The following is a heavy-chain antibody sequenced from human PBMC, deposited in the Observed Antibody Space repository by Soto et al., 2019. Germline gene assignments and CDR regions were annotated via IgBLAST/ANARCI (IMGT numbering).Heavy chain of an antibody. V-gene: IGHV3-33*01. D-gene: IGHD5-12*01. CDR1: GFTFSSYG. CDR2: IWYDGSNK. Sequence: LRLSCAASGFTFSSYGMHWVRQAPGKGLEWVAVIWYDGSNKYYADSAKGRFTISRDNSKNTLYLQMNSLRAEDTAVYYCARVGEMATIKSYLDYWGQGTLVTVSS. J-gene: IGHJ4*02. CDR3: ARVGEMATIKSYLDY.